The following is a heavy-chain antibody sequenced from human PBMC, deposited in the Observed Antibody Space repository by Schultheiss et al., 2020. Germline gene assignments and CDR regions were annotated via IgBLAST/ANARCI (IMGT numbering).Heavy chain of an antibody. CDR1: GFTFGDYA. CDR2: IRSKAYGGTT. J-gene: IGHJ5*02. CDR3: VKGALDRGSYIGSYILDL. V-gene: IGHV3-49*04. Sequence: GGSLRLSCAASGFTFGDYAMSWVRQAPGKGLEWVGFIRSKAYGGTTEYAASVKGRFTISRDNSKNTLYLQMNSLRAEDTAMYYCVKGALDRGSYIGSYILDLWGQGTLVTVSS. D-gene: IGHD1-26*01.